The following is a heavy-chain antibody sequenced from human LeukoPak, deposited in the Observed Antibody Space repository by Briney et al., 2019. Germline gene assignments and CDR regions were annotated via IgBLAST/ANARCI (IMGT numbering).Heavy chain of an antibody. Sequence: ASVKVSCKVSGYTLTELSMHWVRRAPGKGLEWMGGFDPEDGETIYAQKFQGRVTMTEDTSTDTAYMELSSLRSEDTAVYYCATEAYYYDSSGYTFQHFDYWGQGTLVTVSS. J-gene: IGHJ4*02. CDR3: ATEAYYYDSSGYTFQHFDY. D-gene: IGHD3-22*01. V-gene: IGHV1-24*01. CDR2: FDPEDGET. CDR1: GYTLTELS.